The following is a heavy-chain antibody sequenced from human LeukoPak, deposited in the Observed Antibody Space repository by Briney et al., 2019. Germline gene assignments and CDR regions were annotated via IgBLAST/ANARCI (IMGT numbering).Heavy chain of an antibody. CDR2: ISYSGNT. CDR3: ARDVPVTSSPDAFDI. V-gene: IGHV4-31*03. D-gene: IGHD2-21*02. CDR1: GDSISSAGYS. J-gene: IGHJ3*02. Sequence: SETLSLTCTVSGDSISSAGYSWTWIRQPPAKGLQWNGYISYSGNTYCSPSLKSRVSISLDASKNQFSLKLTSVTAADTATHFCARDVPVTSSPDAFDIWGQGTMVTVSS.